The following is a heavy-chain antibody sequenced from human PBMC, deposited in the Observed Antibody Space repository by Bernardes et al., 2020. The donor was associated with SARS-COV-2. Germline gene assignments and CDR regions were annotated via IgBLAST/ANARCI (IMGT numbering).Heavy chain of an antibody. J-gene: IGHJ3*02. V-gene: IGHV1-24*01. CDR3: ATLGYGRNAFDI. D-gene: IGHD5-18*01. Sequence: ASVKVSCKVSGYTLTELSMHWVRQAPGKGLEWMGGFDPEDGETIYAQKFQGRVTMTEDTSTDTAYMELSSLRSEDTAVYYCATLGYGRNAFDIWGQGTMVTVSS. CDR1: GYTLTELS. CDR2: FDPEDGET.